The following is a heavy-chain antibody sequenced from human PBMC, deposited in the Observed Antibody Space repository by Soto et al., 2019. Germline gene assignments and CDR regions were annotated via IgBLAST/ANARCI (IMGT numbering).Heavy chain of an antibody. CDR2: IYSGGST. J-gene: IGHJ4*02. Sequence: GESLKISCAASGFTVSSNYMSWVRQAPGKGLEWVSVIYSGGSTYYADSVKGRFTISRDNSKNTLYLQMNSLRAEDTAVYYCARWREMSYGSGSYYFDYWGQGTLVTVSS. D-gene: IGHD3-10*01. V-gene: IGHV3-66*01. CDR3: ARWREMSYGSGSYYFDY. CDR1: GFTVSSNY.